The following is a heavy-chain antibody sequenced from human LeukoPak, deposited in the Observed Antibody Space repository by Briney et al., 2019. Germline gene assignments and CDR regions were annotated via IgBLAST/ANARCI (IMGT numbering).Heavy chain of an antibody. J-gene: IGHJ4*02. CDR2: LNPTRAAT. Sequence: ASVKDSCKASGYIFNDYYIHWVRQAPGQGLEWMGWLNPTRAATMYAQRFQGRVTMPWDTSISTAYMDLSALRSDDTALYYCARDRSTLGYRQFDYWGQGTLVIVSS. V-gene: IGHV1-2*02. CDR1: GYIFNDYY. CDR3: ARDRSTLGYRQFDY. D-gene: IGHD5-18*01.